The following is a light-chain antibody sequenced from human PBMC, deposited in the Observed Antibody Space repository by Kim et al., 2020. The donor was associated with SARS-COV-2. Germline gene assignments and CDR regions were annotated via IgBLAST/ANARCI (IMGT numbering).Light chain of an antibody. CDR3: QQRSNWPVT. CDR2: DAS. Sequence: SLSPGNRAPLSCGASQVVSISLAWYQQKPGQAPRLLIYDASNRATGIPARVSGSGSGTDFTLTISSLEPEDFAVYYCQQRSNWPVTFGQGTKVDIK. V-gene: IGKV3-11*01. CDR1: QVVSIS. J-gene: IGKJ1*01.